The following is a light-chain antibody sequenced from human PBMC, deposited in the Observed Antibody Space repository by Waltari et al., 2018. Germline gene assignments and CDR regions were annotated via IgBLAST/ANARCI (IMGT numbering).Light chain of an antibody. J-gene: IGKJ1*01. Sequence: EIVLTQSPGTLSLSPGERATLSCRASQSVSSSYLAWYQQKPGQAPRLLIYGASNRATGIPDSFSGRGSGTDFTLTISRLEPEDFAVYDCQQDAGSLWTFGQGTKVEI. CDR2: GAS. CDR1: QSVSSSY. CDR3: QQDAGSLWT. V-gene: IGKV3-20*01.